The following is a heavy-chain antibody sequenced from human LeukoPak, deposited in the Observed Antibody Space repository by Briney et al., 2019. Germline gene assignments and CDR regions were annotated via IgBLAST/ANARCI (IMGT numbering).Heavy chain of an antibody. D-gene: IGHD1-26*01. V-gene: IGHV4-59*08. CDR1: GGSISSYY. Sequence: SETLSLTCTVSGGSISSYYWSWIRQPPGKGLEWIGYIYYSGSTNYNPSLKSRVTISVDTSKNQFSLKLSSVTAADTAVYYCARVGYSGSYRDWYFDLWGRGTLVTVSS. CDR2: IYYSGST. CDR3: ARVGYSGSYRDWYFDL. J-gene: IGHJ2*01.